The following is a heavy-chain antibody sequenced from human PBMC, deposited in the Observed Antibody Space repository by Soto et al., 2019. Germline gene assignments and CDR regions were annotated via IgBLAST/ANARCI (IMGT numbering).Heavy chain of an antibody. CDR2: ISAYNGNT. D-gene: IGHD3-9*01. CDR3: ARSLRYFEPFDY. Sequence: ASVKVSCKASGYTFTSYGISWVRQAPGQGLEWMGWISAYNGNTNYAQKLQGRVTMTTDTSTSTAYRELRSLRSDDTAVYYCARSLRYFEPFDYWGQGTLVTVSS. V-gene: IGHV1-18*01. CDR1: GYTFTSYG. J-gene: IGHJ4*02.